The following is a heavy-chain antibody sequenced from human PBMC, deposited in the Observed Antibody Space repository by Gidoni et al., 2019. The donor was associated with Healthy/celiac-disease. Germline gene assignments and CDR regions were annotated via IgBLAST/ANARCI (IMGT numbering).Heavy chain of an antibody. CDR1: GFTFSSYS. V-gene: IGHV3-21*01. CDR2: ISSSSSYI. CDR3: ARVVDDYVWGSYPTPDAFDI. Sequence: VQLVESGVGLVKPGGSLRLSCAASGFTFSSYSMNWVRQAPGKGLEWVSSISSSSSYIYYADSVKGRFTISRDNAKNSRYLQMNSLRAEDTAVYYCARVVDDYVWGSYPTPDAFDIWGQGTMVTVSS. D-gene: IGHD3-16*01. J-gene: IGHJ3*02.